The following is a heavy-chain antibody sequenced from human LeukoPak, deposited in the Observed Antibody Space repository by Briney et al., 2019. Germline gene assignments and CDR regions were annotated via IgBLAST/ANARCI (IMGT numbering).Heavy chain of an antibody. Sequence: HPGGSLRLSCAASGFTFSSYEMNWVRQAPGKGLEWVSGISWNSGSIGYADSVKGRFTISRDNAKNSLYLQMNSLRAEDTAVYYCARDPSNYYDSSGYYYEYWGQGTLVTVSS. V-gene: IGHV3-48*03. J-gene: IGHJ4*02. D-gene: IGHD3-22*01. CDR3: ARDPSNYYDSSGYYYEY. CDR1: GFTFSSYE. CDR2: ISWNSGSI.